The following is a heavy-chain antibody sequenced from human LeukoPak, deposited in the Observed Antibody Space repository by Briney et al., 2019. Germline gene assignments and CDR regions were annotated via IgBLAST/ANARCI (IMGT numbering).Heavy chain of an antibody. Sequence: GESLQISCKGSGSIFTSYWSGWVRPQPGKGLEWMGIIYPGDSDTRYSPSFRGQVTISADKSISTAYLQWSSLKASDAAMYYCARQSGDYSYYYYMAVWGKGTTVTISS. CDR3: ARQSGDYSYYYYMAV. D-gene: IGHD2-21*02. V-gene: IGHV5-51*01. J-gene: IGHJ6*03. CDR1: GSIFTSYW. CDR2: IYPGDSDT.